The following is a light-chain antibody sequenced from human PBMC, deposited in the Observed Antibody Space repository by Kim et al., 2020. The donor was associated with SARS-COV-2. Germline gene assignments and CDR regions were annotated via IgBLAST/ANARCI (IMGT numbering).Light chain of an antibody. Sequence: VSPGESAALSCRASQSVGSDLAWYQHKPGQAPRLLIYDASTRATGIPARFSGSGSGTEFTLTISSLQSEDFAVYYCQQYNNWPPYTFAQGTKLEI. CDR2: DAS. V-gene: IGKV3-15*01. CDR3: QQYNNWPPYT. J-gene: IGKJ2*01. CDR1: QSVGSD.